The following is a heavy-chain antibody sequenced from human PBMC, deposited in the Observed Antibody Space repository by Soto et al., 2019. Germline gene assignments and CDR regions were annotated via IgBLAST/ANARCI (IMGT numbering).Heavy chain of an antibody. D-gene: IGHD3-16*02. CDR2: ISAYTGNT. V-gene: IGHV1-18*01. Sequence: QVQLLQSGAEVKKPGASVKVSCKASGYTFTSSGISWVRQAPGQGLEWMGRISAYTGNTNYTQKLQGRVTMTTDTAASTAYRELGRLRCDATGVYYCARDREGVYEYGWGSYRRGCYGMDVWGQGTTVTVSS. CDR1: GYTFTSSG. CDR3: ARDREGVYEYGWGSYRRGCYGMDV. J-gene: IGHJ6*02.